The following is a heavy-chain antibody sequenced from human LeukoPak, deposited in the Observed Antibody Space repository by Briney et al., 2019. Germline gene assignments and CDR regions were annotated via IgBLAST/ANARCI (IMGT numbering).Heavy chain of an antibody. D-gene: IGHD3-3*01. CDR1: GGTFSNYA. V-gene: IGHV1-69*04. CDR3: ARVLANYDFWSGYDY. CDR2: IIPILGIA. Sequence: SVKVSCKASGGTFSNYAISWVRQAPGQGLEWMGRIIPILGIANYAQKFQGRVTITADKSTSTAYMELSSLRSEDTAVYYCARVLANYDFWSGYDYWGQGTLVTVSS. J-gene: IGHJ4*02.